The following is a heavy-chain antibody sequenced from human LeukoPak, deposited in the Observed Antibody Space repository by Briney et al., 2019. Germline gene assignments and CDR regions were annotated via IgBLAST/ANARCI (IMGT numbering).Heavy chain of an antibody. J-gene: IGHJ4*02. CDR3: ARRRVAGGFDY. CDR2: IYYSGST. D-gene: IGHD2-15*01. V-gene: IGHV4-31*03. CDR1: GGSISSGGYY. Sequence: SETLSLTCTVSGGSISSGGYYWSWIRQHPGKGLEWIGYIYYSGSTYYNPSLKSRVTISVDTSKNQFSLKLSSVTAADTAVYYCARRRVAGGFDYWGQGTLVTVSS.